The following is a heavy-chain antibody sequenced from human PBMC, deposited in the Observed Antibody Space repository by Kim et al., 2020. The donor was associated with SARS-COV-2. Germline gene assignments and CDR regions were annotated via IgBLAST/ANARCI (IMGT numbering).Heavy chain of an antibody. J-gene: IGHJ6*02. Sequence: GGSLRLSCAASGFTFSSYAMHWVRQAPGKGLEYVSAISSNGGSTYYANSVKGRFTISRDNSKNTLYLQMGSLRAEDMAVYYCARDGVLWFGELSHGMDVWGQGTTVTVSS. D-gene: IGHD3-10*01. CDR1: GFTFSSYA. CDR2: ISSNGGST. V-gene: IGHV3-64*01. CDR3: ARDGVLWFGELSHGMDV.